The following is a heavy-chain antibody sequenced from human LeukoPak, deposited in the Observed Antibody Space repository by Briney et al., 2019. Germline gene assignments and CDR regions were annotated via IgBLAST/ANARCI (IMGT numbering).Heavy chain of an antibody. V-gene: IGHV3-30*02. Sequence: GGSLRLSRAVARFPFGSYAMQWVRQAPGKGLEWVAFIRYDGNIQYYADSVKGRFTISRDNSKDTLYLQMSSLRAEDTAVYYCATIAMAGPFDYWGQGTLVIVSS. CDR1: RFPFGSYA. CDR3: ATIAMAGPFDY. D-gene: IGHD6-19*01. J-gene: IGHJ4*02. CDR2: IRYDGNIQ.